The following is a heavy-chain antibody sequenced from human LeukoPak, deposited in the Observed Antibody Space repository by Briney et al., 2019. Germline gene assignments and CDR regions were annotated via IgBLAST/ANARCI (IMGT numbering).Heavy chain of an antibody. D-gene: IGHD6-19*01. J-gene: IGHJ4*02. Sequence: SETLSLTCAAYGGTFSGYYLTWIRQPPGKGLEWIGEINHSGSTNYNPSLKSRVTISADTTKNQFSLNLSTVTAAETRPYYCVHSKGRGWNFDYWGQGTLVTVSS. CDR3: VHSKGRGWNFDY. V-gene: IGHV4-34*08. CDR2: INHSGST. CDR1: GGTFSGYY.